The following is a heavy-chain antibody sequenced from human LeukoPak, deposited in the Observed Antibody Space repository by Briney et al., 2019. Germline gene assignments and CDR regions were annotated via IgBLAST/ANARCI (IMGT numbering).Heavy chain of an antibody. CDR2: IWYDGSNK. D-gene: IGHD2-2*01. V-gene: IGHV3-30*02. Sequence: PGGSLRLSCAASGFTFSSYGMHWVRQAPGKGLEWVAVIWYDGSNKYYADSVKGRFTISRDNSKNTLYLQMNSLRAEDTAVYYCAKDHYGYCSSTSCRGSSSWALFDYWGQGTLVTVSS. J-gene: IGHJ4*02. CDR1: GFTFSSYG. CDR3: AKDHYGYCSSTSCRGSSSWALFDY.